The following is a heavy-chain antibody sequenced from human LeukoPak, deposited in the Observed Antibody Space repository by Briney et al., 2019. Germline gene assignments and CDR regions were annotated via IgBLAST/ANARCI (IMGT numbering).Heavy chain of an antibody. CDR2: IYYSGST. Sequence: PSETLSLTCTVSGGSISSYYWSWIRQPPGKGLEWIGYIYYSGSTNYNPSLKSRVTISVDTSKNQFSLKLSSVTAADTAVYYCARNTSGRVTTHNYYYTDVWGKGTPVTVSS. CDR1: GGSISSYY. J-gene: IGHJ6*03. CDR3: ARNTSGRVTTHNYYYTDV. D-gene: IGHD1-1*01. V-gene: IGHV4-59*08.